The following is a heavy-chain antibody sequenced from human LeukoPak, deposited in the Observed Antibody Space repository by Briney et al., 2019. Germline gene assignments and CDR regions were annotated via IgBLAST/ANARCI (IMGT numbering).Heavy chain of an antibody. V-gene: IGHV4-61*02. CDR3: ARSPDTAMVTRFDY. Sequence: SQTLSLTCTVSGGSISSGSYYWSWIRQPAGKGLEWIGRIYTSGSTNYNPSLKSRVTISVDTSKNQFSLKLSSVTAADTAVYYCARSPDTAMVTRFDYWGQGTLVTVSS. J-gene: IGHJ4*02. D-gene: IGHD5-18*01. CDR2: IYTSGST. CDR1: GGSISSGSYY.